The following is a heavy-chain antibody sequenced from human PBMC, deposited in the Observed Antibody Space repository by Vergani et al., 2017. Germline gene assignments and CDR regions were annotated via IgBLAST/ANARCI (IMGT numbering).Heavy chain of an antibody. CDR2: VDPEDGET. Sequence: EVQLVQSGAEVKKPGATMKISCKVSGSTFTDNYMHWVKQAPGKGLEWMGLVDPEDGETIYAEKFKGRVTIAADTSTDTAQLELSSLRSEDTAVYYCATPQTVTTGGMEVGGQGTTVIVSS. J-gene: IGHJ6*02. CDR1: GSTFTDNY. V-gene: IGHV1-69-2*01. CDR3: ATPQTVTTGGMEV. D-gene: IGHD4-17*01.